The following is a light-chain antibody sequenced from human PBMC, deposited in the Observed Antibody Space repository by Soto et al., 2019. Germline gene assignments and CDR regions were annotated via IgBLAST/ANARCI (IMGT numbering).Light chain of an antibody. V-gene: IGKV3-20*01. CDR3: QQFSSYPLT. CDR1: QSVSSN. Sequence: EILITQSPATLSVSPGERATLSCRASQSVSSNLAWYQQTPGQAPRLLIYDASSRDTGIPDRFSGGGSGTDCTLPISRLEPEDFSVYYCQQFSSYPLTFGGGTKVDIK. J-gene: IGKJ4*01. CDR2: DAS.